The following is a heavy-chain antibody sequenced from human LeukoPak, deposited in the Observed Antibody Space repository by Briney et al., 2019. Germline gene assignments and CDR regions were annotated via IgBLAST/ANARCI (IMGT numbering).Heavy chain of an antibody. CDR2: IDPSDSYT. CDR3: ARQPTSNSWMFDY. V-gene: IGHV5-10-1*01. J-gene: IGHJ4*02. CDR1: GYSFTSYW. Sequence: KPGESLQISCQCSGYSFTSYWISWVRLLPGKGLEWMGRIDPSDSYTNYSPSFQGHVTISADKSISTAFLQWSSLKASDTAMYYCARQPTSNSWMFDYWGQGTLVTVSS. D-gene: IGHD2-2*03.